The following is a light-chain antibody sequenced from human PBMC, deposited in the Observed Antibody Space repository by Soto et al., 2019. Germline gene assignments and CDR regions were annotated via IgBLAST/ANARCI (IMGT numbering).Light chain of an antibody. CDR1: QTITTW. V-gene: IGKV1-5*01. CDR3: QQDINTNHPWM. CDR2: DAS. Sequence: GDRVPITCLGSQTITTWMAWYQQKPAKAPKRLVYDASTLLSSVATRFSGSGYGTEFTIRISGLQPEDSATYYCQQDINTNHPWMFGQGTKVDIK. J-gene: IGKJ1*01.